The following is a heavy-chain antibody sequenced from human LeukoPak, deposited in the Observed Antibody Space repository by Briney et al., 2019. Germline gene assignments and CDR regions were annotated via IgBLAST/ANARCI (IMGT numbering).Heavy chain of an antibody. CDR3: ARDSGRGYDPPLFDY. CDR2: INPNSGGT. Sequence: ASVKVSCKASGYTFTGYYMHWVRQAPGQGLEWMGWINPNSGGTNYAQKFQGRVTMTRDTSISTAYMELSRLRSDDTAVYYCARDSGRGYDPPLFDYWGQGTLVTVSS. CDR1: GYTFTGYY. D-gene: IGHD5-12*01. J-gene: IGHJ4*02. V-gene: IGHV1-2*02.